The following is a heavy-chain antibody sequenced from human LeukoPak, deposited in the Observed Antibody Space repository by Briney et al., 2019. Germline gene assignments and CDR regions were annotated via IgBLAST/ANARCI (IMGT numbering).Heavy chain of an antibody. CDR3: ARWMYGMDV. V-gene: IGHV3-64*01. CDR1: GFTFSSYA. CDR2: ISTNGDIT. D-gene: IGHD2-2*03. J-gene: IGHJ6*02. Sequence: GGSLILSCAASGFTFSSYAMHWVRQAPGKGLEYVSGISTNGDITYYANSVKGRFTISRDNSKSTLYLQMGSLRAEDMAVYYCARWMYGMDVWGQGTTVTVSS.